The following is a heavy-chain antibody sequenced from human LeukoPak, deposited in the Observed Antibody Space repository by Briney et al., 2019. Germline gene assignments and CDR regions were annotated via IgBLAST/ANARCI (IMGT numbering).Heavy chain of an antibody. CDR3: ARAPITSPFYFDY. V-gene: IGHV3-20*04. Sequence: PGGSLRLSCTASGFAFDEHGMSWVRQVPGKGLEWVSGINWRGGSTGYADPLRGRLTISRDNAKNSLYLQVDSLRAEDTALYYCARAPITSPFYFDYWGQGTLVTVSS. D-gene: IGHD2-2*01. CDR2: INWRGGST. CDR1: GFAFDEHG. J-gene: IGHJ4*02.